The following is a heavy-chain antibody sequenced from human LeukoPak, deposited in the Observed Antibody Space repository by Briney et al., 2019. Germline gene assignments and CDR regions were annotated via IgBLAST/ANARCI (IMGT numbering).Heavy chain of an antibody. V-gene: IGHV3-74*01. CDR1: GFTFSNYW. CDR2: INSDGSST. Sequence: PGGSLRLSCAASGFTFSNYWIHWVRQAPGKGLVWVSRINSDGSSTSYADSVKGRFTISRDNAKNTLYLQMNSLRAEDTAVYYCAREESSSWYISYFDYWGQGTLVTVSS. D-gene: IGHD6-13*01. J-gene: IGHJ4*02. CDR3: AREESSSWYISYFDY.